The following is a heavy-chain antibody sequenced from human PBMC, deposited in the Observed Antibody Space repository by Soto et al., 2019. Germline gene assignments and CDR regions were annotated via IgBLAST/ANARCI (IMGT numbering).Heavy chain of an antibody. D-gene: IGHD3-3*01. Sequence: CGSLRLSCSASGFTFSSYSINLVRPATRKVLYWVSYISSSSSTIYYADSVKGRFTISRDNAKNSLYLQMNSLRDEDTAVYYCARDSGEYDCWSAYYLYYYYYSMDVWGQGTTVT. CDR2: ISSSSSTI. J-gene: IGHJ6*02. CDR1: GFTFSSYS. V-gene: IGHV3-48*02. CDR3: ARDSGEYDCWSAYYLYYYYYSMDV.